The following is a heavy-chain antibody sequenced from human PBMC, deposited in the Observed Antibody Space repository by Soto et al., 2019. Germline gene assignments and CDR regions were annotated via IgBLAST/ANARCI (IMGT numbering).Heavy chain of an antibody. J-gene: IGHJ4*02. D-gene: IGHD5-12*01. V-gene: IGHV3-23*01. CDR1: GFTFSDYA. CDR2: ITGSGDTT. CDR3: ARHRTYSGYDFIF. Sequence: EVQLLESGEDLVQPGGSLRLSCAASGFTFSDYAMGWVRQAPGKGLEWVSSITGSGDTTRYADSAKGRFTISRDNSKNTVSLHMNSLRAEDTAMYYCARHRTYSGYDFIFWGQGTRVTVSS.